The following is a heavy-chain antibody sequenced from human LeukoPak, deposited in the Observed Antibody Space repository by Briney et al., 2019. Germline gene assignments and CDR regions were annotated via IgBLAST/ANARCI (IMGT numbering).Heavy chain of an antibody. J-gene: IGHJ4*02. CDR3: VRSGYYSYFDD. Sequence: GGSLRLSCVASGFTLTNYWVHWVRQAPGKGLVWVSRINSDGTDTDYVDSVKGRFTMSRDNAKNTLYLQMNNLGADDTAVYYCVRSGYYSYFDDWGQGTLVTVSS. CDR2: INSDGTDT. V-gene: IGHV3-74*01. D-gene: IGHD3-22*01. CDR1: GFTLTNYW.